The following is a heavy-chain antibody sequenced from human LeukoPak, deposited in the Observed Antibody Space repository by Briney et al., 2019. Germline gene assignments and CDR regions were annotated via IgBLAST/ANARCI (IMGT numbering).Heavy chain of an antibody. J-gene: IGHJ3*02. Sequence: GGSLRLSCAASGFTVSSNYVSWFGRAPGKGLDWIGRVINKAKSYTTEYAASVKDRFTVSRDDSRNSLYLQMNSLKTEDTAVYYCARAGYSGNYYAAFDIWGQGTMLTVSS. D-gene: IGHD1-26*01. CDR1: GFTVSSNY. CDR3: ARAGYSGNYYAAFDI. V-gene: IGHV3-72*01. CDR2: VINKAKSYTT.